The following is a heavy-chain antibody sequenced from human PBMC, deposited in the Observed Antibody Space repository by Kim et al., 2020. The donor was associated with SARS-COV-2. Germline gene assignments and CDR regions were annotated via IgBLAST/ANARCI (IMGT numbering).Heavy chain of an antibody. CDR1: GYTFTSYA. CDR3: ARGPLYYDFWSNLLNPSYFDY. D-gene: IGHD3-3*01. CDR2: INTNTGNP. Sequence: ASVKVSCKASGYTFTSYAMNWVRQAPGQGLEWMGWINTNTGNPTYAQGFTGRFVFSLDTSVSTAYLQISSLKAEDTAVYYCARGPLYYDFWSNLLNPSYFDYWGQGTLVTVSS. V-gene: IGHV7-4-1*02. J-gene: IGHJ4*02.